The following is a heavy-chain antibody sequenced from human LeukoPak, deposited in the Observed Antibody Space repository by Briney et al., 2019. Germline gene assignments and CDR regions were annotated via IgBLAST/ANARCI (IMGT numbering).Heavy chain of an antibody. V-gene: IGHV4-59*01. CDR3: ARGDACSGGSCSTQYFQH. D-gene: IGHD2-15*01. J-gene: IGHJ1*01. CDR1: GGSISSYY. CDR2: IYYSGST. Sequence: SSETLSLTCTVSGGSISSYYWSWIRQPPGKGLEWIGYIYYSGSTNYNPSLKSRVTISVDTSKNQFSLKLSSVTAADTAVYYCARGDACSGGSCSTQYFQHWGQGTLVTVSS.